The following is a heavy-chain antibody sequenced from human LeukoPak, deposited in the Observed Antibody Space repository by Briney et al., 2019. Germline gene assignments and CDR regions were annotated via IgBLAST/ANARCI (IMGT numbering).Heavy chain of an antibody. CDR3: ARDRQYQLLVKAFDI. D-gene: IGHD2-2*01. Sequence: GGSLRLSCAASGFTFSSYSMNWVRQAPGKGLEWVSSISSSSSYIYYADSVKGRFTISRDNAKNSLYLQMNSLRAEDTAVYYCARDRQYQLLVKAFDIWGQGTMVTVSS. CDR2: ISSSSSYI. CDR1: GFTFSSYS. J-gene: IGHJ3*02. V-gene: IGHV3-21*01.